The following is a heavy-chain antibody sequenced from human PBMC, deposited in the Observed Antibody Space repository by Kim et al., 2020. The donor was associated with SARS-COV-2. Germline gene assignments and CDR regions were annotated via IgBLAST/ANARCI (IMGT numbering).Heavy chain of an antibody. CDR1: GGSFSGYY. D-gene: IGHD2-15*01. CDR2: INHSGST. CDR3: ARGEVVAATSHYYYYGMDV. V-gene: IGHV4-34*01. Sequence: SETLSLTCAVYGGSFSGYYWSWIRQPPGKGLEWIGEINHSGSTNYNPSLKSRVTISVDTSKNQFSLKLSSVTAADTAVYYCARGEVVAATSHYYYYGMDVWGQGTTVTVSS. J-gene: IGHJ6*02.